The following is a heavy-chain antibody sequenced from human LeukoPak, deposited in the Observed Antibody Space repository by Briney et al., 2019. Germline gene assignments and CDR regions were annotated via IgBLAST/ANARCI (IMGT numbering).Heavy chain of an antibody. Sequence: SETLSLTCTVSGNSFSSVTDYWAWIRQPPGKGLEWIASGDYSGGTYYNPSLESRVAISADMSKNQISLKLTSVTGADTAVYYCAGERGEEYSSGWYKTNFFDNWGQGIRVTVSS. V-gene: IGHV4-39*07. CDR3: AGERGEEYSSGWYKTNFFDN. CDR1: GNSFSSVTDY. D-gene: IGHD6-19*01. CDR2: GDYSGGT. J-gene: IGHJ4*02.